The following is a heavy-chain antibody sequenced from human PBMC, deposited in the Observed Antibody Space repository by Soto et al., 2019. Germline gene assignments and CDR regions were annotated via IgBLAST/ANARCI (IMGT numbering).Heavy chain of an antibody. CDR3: ARLDYYDSSGYYFNYYYGMDV. J-gene: IGHJ6*02. V-gene: IGHV4-34*01. CDR2: INHSGST. Sequence: SSETLSLTCAVYGGSFSGYYWSWIRQPPGKGLEWIGEINHSGSTNYNPSLKSRVTISVDTSKNQFSLKLSSVTAADTAVYYCARLDYYDSSGYYFNYYYGMDVWGQGTTVTVSS. CDR1: GGSFSGYY. D-gene: IGHD3-22*01.